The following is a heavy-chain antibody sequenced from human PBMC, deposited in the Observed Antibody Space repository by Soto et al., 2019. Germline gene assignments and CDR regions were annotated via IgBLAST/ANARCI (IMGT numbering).Heavy chain of an antibody. V-gene: IGHV4-59*01. Sequence: SETLSLTCSLSGGAIGGYYWSWIRQPPGKALEWIGYVSYSGSTDYNPSLKSRVTISVDTSKNQFSLKLSSVTAADTAVYYCARVATVTTEYYYYGMDVWGQGTTVTVSS. D-gene: IGHD4-4*01. CDR1: GGAIGGYY. CDR2: VSYSGST. J-gene: IGHJ6*02. CDR3: ARVATVTTEYYYYGMDV.